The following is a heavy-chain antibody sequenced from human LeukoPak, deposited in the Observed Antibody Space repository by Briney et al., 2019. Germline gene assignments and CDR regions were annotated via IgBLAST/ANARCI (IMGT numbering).Heavy chain of an antibody. CDR1: GFTFDNCW. CDR2: RWPDGSET. J-gene: IGHJ3*02. V-gene: IGHV3-7*01. Sequence: GGSLRLSCAASGFTFDNCWMTWVRQAPGKGLEWVANRWPDGSETQYVDSVKGRFTISRDNPKNSLYLQMNSLRAEDTAVYYCATDPYNRGGYGAFYNWGQGTMATVSS. CDR3: ATDPYNRGGYGAFYN. D-gene: IGHD3-22*01.